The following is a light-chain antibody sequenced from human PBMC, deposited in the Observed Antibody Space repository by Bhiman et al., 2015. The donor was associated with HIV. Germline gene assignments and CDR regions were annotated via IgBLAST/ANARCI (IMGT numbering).Light chain of an antibody. V-gene: IGLV2-8*01. CDR1: SSDVGGYNY. J-gene: IGLJ1*01. CDR2: DVS. CDR3: SSYAGNDNCV. Sequence: QSALTQPPSASGSPGQSVIISCTGTSSDVGGYNYVTWYQQHPGKAPKLMIYDVSKRPSGVPDRFSGSKSGNTASLTVSGLQAEDEADYYCSSYAGNDNCVFGTGTKVTVL.